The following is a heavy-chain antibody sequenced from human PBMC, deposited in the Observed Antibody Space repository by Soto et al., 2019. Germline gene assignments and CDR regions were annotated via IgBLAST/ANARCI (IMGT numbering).Heavy chain of an antibody. D-gene: IGHD2-21*02. CDR2: ISYDGSNK. V-gene: IGHV3-30*18. CDR1: GFTFSSYC. Sequence: GGSLILSCAASGFTFSSYCMHWVRQAPGKGLEWVAVISYDGSNKYYADSVKGRFTISRDNSKNTLYLQMNSLRAEDTAVYYCAKSPRVVVTAHEWPFDIWGQGTMVTVSS. J-gene: IGHJ3*02. CDR3: AKSPRVVVTAHEWPFDI.